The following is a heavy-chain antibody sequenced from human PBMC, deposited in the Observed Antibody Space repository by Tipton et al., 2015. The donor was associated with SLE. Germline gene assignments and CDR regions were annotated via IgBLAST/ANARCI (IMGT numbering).Heavy chain of an antibody. J-gene: IGHJ4*02. CDR2: INHSGST. CDR1: GGSISSSSYY. CDR3: ARTGEMATTGVFDY. D-gene: IGHD5-24*01. Sequence: TLSLTCAVYGGSISSSSYYWGWIRQPPGKGLEWIGEINHSGSTNYNPSLKSRVTISVDTSKNQFSLKLSSVTAADTAVYYCARTGEMATTGVFDYWGQGTLVTVSS. V-gene: IGHV4-39*07.